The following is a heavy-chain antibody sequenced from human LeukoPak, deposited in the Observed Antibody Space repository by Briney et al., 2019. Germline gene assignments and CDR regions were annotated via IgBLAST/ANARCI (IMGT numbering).Heavy chain of an antibody. D-gene: IGHD2-15*01. Sequence: GPSVKVSCKASGYTFTDYYVHWVRQAPGQGLEWMGWINTNTGNPTYAQGFTGRFVFSLDTSVSTAYLQISSLKAEDTAVYYCASSGSGYCSGGSCYARNYYYYYMDVWGKGTTVTVSS. CDR1: GYTFTDYY. V-gene: IGHV7-4-1*02. CDR2: INTNTGNP. J-gene: IGHJ6*03. CDR3: ASSGSGYCSGGSCYARNYYYYYMDV.